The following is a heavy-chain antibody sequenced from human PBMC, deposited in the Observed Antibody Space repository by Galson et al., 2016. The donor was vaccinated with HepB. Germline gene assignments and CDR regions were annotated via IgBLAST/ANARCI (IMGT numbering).Heavy chain of an antibody. CDR3: ARSGEPS. V-gene: IGHV3-7*01. D-gene: IGHD4-17*01. Sequence: SLRLSCATSGFTFSSYWMTWVRQAPGKGLEWVANINQDGIEECYVGSVEGRFTISRDNAKKSLYLQMDSLRAEDTAVYYCARSGEPSWGQGTLVTVSS. CDR2: INQDGIEE. CDR1: GFTFSSYW. J-gene: IGHJ5*02.